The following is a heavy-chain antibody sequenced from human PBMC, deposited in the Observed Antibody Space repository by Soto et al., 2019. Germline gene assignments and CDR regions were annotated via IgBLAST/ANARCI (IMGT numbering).Heavy chain of an antibody. CDR1: GGSISSSNW. J-gene: IGHJ5*02. CDR2: IYHSGST. Sequence: SETLSLTCAVSGGSISSSNWWSWVRQPPGKGLEWIGEIYHSGSTNYNPSLKSRVTISVDKSKNQISLKLSSVTAADTAVYYCARVWELIGWFDPWGQGTLVTVSS. V-gene: IGHV4-4*02. CDR3: ARVWELIGWFDP. D-gene: IGHD1-26*01.